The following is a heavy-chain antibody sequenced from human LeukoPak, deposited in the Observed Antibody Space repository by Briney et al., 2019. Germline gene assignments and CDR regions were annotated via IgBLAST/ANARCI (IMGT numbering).Heavy chain of an antibody. CDR3: AKDLHAVVVPAAIYFDY. J-gene: IGHJ4*02. CDR1: GFTFSSYA. Sequence: PGGSLRLSCAASGFTFSSYAMSWVRQAPGKGLEWVSAISGRGGTTYYADSVKGRFTISRDNSKNTLYLQMNSLRAEDTAVYYCAKDLHAVVVPAAIYFDYWGQGTLVTVSS. D-gene: IGHD2-2*02. CDR2: ISGRGGTT. V-gene: IGHV3-23*01.